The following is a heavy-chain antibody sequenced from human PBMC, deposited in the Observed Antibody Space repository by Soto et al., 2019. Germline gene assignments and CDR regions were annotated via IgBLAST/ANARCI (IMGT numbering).Heavy chain of an antibody. CDR1: GYSFAGYW. V-gene: IGHV5-10-1*01. Sequence: GESLKISCMGSGYSFAGYWITWVRQKPGKGLEWMGRIDPSDSQTYYSPSFRGHVTISVTKSITTVFLQWSSLRASETAMYYCARQIYDSDTGPNFQYYFDSWGQGTPVTVSS. CDR3: ARQIYDSDTGPNFQYYFDS. D-gene: IGHD3-22*01. CDR2: IDPSDSQT. J-gene: IGHJ4*02.